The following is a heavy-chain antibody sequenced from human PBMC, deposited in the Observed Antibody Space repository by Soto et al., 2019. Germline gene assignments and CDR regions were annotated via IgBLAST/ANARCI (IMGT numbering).Heavy chain of an antibody. J-gene: IGHJ3*02. CDR3: ARDPGDYVAFDI. CDR2: ISSSSSYI. CDR1: GFTFSSYS. D-gene: IGHD4-17*01. Sequence: GGSLRLSCAASGFTFSSYSMNWVRQAPGKGLEWVSSISSSSSYIYYADSVKGRFTISRDNAKNSLYLQMNSLRAEDTAVYYCARDPGDYVAFDIWGQGTMVTVSS. V-gene: IGHV3-21*01.